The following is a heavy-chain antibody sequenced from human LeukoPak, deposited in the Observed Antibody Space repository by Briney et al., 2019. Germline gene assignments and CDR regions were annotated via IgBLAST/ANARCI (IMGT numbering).Heavy chain of an antibody. CDR2: VSGSGGGT. V-gene: IGHV3-23*01. Sequence: GGSLRLSCAASGFTFSTYAMSWVRQAPGKGLEWVSVVSGSGGGTSYADSVKGRFTISRDNSKNTLYLQMNSLRDEDTAVYYCAKGRYTYTDWGQGTLVTVSS. D-gene: IGHD5-18*01. CDR1: GFTFSTYA. J-gene: IGHJ4*02. CDR3: AKGRYTYTD.